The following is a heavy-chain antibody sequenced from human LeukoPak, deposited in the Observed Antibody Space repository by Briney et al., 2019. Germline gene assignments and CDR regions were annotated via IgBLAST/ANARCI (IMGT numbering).Heavy chain of an antibody. CDR1: GGLISISTYY. Sequence: SETLSLTCTVSGGLISISTYYWGWIRQPPGKGLEWIGEIYHSGSTNYNPSLKSRVTISVDKSKNQFSLKLSSVTAADTAVYYCARVPTYYDFWSGYYNYYYMDVWGKGTTVTVSS. J-gene: IGHJ6*03. CDR2: IYHSGST. V-gene: IGHV4-39*07. CDR3: ARVPTYYDFWSGYYNYYYMDV. D-gene: IGHD3-3*01.